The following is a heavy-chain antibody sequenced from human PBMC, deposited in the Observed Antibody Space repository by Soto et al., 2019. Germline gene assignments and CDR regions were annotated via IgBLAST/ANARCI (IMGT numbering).Heavy chain of an antibody. CDR1: GYSISSGYY. V-gene: IGHV4-38-2*01. CDR2: IYHSGST. Sequence: KTSETLSLTCAVSGYSISSGYYWGWIRQPPGKGLEWIRSIYHSGSTYYNPSLKSRVTISVDTSKNQFSLKLSSVTAADTAVYYCARELGDYYYYYGMDVWGQGTTVTVSS. CDR3: ARELGDYYYYYGMDV. D-gene: IGHD7-27*01. J-gene: IGHJ6*02.